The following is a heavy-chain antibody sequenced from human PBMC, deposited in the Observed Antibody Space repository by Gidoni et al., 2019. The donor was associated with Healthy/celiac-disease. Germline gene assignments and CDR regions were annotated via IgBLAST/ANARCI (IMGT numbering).Heavy chain of an antibody. D-gene: IGHD3-22*01. CDR1: GGTFSSYD. Sequence: QVQLVQSGAEVKKPGSSVTVSCKASGGTFSSYDISWVRQAPGQGLDWMGWSLPIFGTANYAQKFQGRVTITADKSTSTAYMELSSLRSEDTAVYYCARTYYYDSSGFITGDAFDIWGQGTMVTVSS. V-gene: IGHV1-69*06. CDR2: SLPIFGTA. J-gene: IGHJ3*02. CDR3: ARTYYYDSSGFITGDAFDI.